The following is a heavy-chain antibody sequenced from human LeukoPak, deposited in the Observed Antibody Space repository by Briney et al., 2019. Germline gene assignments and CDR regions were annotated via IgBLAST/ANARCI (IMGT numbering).Heavy chain of an antibody. CDR2: INHSGST. V-gene: IGHV4-34*01. CDR3: ARRIVRKYYYDSSGYSPCFDY. Sequence: PSETLSLTCAVYGGSFSGYYWSWIRQPPGKGLEWIGEINHSGSTNYKPSLKSRVTISVDTSKNQFSLKLSSVTAADTAVYYCARRIVRKYYYDSSGYSPCFDYWGQGTLATVSS. D-gene: IGHD3-22*01. J-gene: IGHJ4*02. CDR1: GGSFSGYY.